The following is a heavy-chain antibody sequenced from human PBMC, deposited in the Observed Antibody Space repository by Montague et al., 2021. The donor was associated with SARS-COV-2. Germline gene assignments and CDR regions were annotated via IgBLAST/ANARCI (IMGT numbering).Heavy chain of an antibody. J-gene: IGHJ5*02. D-gene: IGHD1-26*01. CDR2: ISHSGGT. CDR3: ARLSSDIGGYFWFDP. Sequence: SETLSLPCAVSGGSISSGTWWTWVRQPPGKGLEWIGEISHSGGTNYNPSLKSRVTISVDKSKNQFSLNLNSVTAADTAVYYCARLSSDIGGYFWFDPWGQGTLVTVSS. CDR1: GGSISSGTW. V-gene: IGHV4-4*02.